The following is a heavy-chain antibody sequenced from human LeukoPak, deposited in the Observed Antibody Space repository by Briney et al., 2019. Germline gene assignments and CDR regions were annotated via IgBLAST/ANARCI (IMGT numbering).Heavy chain of an antibody. V-gene: IGHV4-4*07. Sequence: SETLSLTCTVSGGSISSYYWSWIRQPAGKGLEWIGRIYTSGSTNYNPSLKSRVTMSVDTSKNQFSLKLSSVTAADTAVYYCARQSPDPNSPYDFWSGYYSGTIDYWGQGTLVTVSS. D-gene: IGHD3-3*01. J-gene: IGHJ4*02. CDR3: ARQSPDPNSPYDFWSGYYSGTIDY. CDR1: GGSISSYY. CDR2: IYTSGST.